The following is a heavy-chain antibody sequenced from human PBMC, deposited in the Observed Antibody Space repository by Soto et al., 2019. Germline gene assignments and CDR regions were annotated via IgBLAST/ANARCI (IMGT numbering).Heavy chain of an antibody. J-gene: IGHJ5*02. D-gene: IGHD7-27*01. CDR2: IVPGSGAP. Sequence: QVQLVQSGAEVKQPGSSVKVSCKASGGTFNNYAFSWVRQAPGQGLEWVGGIVPGSGAPNYAQKFKGRVTLIADESSGPAYMELSSLGLEDTAVYYCVRAALGKGWFDPWGQGSLVTVSS. CDR3: VRAALGKGWFDP. CDR1: GGTFNNYA. V-gene: IGHV1-69*12.